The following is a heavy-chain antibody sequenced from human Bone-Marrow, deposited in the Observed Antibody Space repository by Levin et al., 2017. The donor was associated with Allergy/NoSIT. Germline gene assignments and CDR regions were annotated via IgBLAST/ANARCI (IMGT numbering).Heavy chain of an antibody. CDR3: ARDPDSGDDFAAFDV. V-gene: IGHV3-21*01. J-gene: IGHJ3*01. D-gene: IGHD5-12*01. Sequence: SVKGRFTITRDNTINSLYLQMNNLRAEDTAIYYCARDPDSGDDFAAFDVWGQGRMVTVSS.